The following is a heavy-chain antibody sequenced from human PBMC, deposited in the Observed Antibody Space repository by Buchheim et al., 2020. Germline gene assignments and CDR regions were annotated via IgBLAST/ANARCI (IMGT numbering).Heavy chain of an antibody. J-gene: IGHJ4*02. CDR2: TRNKANSYTT. Sequence: EVQLVESGGGLVQPGGSLRLSCAASGFTSSDHYMDWVRQAPGKGLEWVGRTRNKANSYTTEYAASVKGRFTISRDDSKNSLYLQMNSLKTEDTAVYYCARSGSYMPFDYWGQGTL. V-gene: IGHV3-72*01. D-gene: IGHD3-10*01. CDR1: GFTSSDHY. CDR3: ARSGSYMPFDY.